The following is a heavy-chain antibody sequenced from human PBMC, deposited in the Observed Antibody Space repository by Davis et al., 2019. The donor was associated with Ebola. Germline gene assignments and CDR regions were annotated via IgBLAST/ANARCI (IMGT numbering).Heavy chain of an antibody. CDR1: GGSISTTNW. Sequence: SETLSLTCAVSGGSISTTNWWSWVRQPPGKGREWIGAIYHSGSTNYNPSLKSRVTISVDKSKNQFSLKLSSVTAADTAVYYCATSYSSSLDAFDIWGQGTMVTVSS. J-gene: IGHJ3*02. CDR2: IYHSGST. D-gene: IGHD6-13*01. CDR3: ATSYSSSLDAFDI. V-gene: IGHV4-4*02.